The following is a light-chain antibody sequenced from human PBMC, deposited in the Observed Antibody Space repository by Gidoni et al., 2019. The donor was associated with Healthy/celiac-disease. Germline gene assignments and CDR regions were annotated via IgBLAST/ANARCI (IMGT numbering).Light chain of an antibody. Sequence: DIQMTQSPSSLSASVGDRVTITCRASQSISSYLNWYQQKPGKATQLLIYAASSLQSGVPSRFSGSGSWTDFTLTISSLQPEDFATYSCQHSYSTPYTFGQGTKLEIK. V-gene: IGKV1-39*01. CDR2: AAS. CDR1: QSISSY. CDR3: QHSYSTPYT. J-gene: IGKJ2*01.